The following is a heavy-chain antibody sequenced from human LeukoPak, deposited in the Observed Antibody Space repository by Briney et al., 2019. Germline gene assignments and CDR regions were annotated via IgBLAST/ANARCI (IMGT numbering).Heavy chain of an antibody. D-gene: IGHD2-2*01. V-gene: IGHV3-30-3*01. J-gene: IGHJ6*02. CDR2: ISYDGSNE. Sequence: GGSLRLSCAASGFAFSNYPMHWVRQAPGKGLEWVAVISYDGSNEYYADSVKGRFTISRDNSKNTLYLQMNSLRPEDTAVYYCAKGILYCSSTSCSGGGMDVWGQGTTVTVSS. CDR3: AKGILYCSSTSCSGGGMDV. CDR1: GFAFSNYP.